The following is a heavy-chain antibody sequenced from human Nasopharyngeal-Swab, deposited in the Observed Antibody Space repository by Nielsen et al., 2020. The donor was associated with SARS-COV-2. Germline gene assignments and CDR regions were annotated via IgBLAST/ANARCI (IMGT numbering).Heavy chain of an antibody. CDR2: TLYRSKWYN. J-gene: IGHJ4*02. V-gene: IGHV6-1*01. D-gene: IGHD3-3*01. CDR1: GDSVSSHSAG. Sequence: SETLSLTCAISGDSVSSHSAGWNWIRQSPSRGLEWLGRTLYRSKWYNDYADSVKSRIAVNPATSKNQFSLQLNSVTPEDPAVYYCARGRDFSFDSWGQGTLVTASS. CDR3: ARGRDFSFDS.